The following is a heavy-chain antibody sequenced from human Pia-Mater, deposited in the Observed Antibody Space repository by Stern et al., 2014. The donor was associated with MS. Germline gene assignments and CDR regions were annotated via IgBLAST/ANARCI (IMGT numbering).Heavy chain of an antibody. CDR2: ITTHNGNT. CDR3: ARSSSWYFDF. V-gene: IGHV1-18*01. Sequence: QMQLVQSGNEVKKPGASVKVSCTASGYTFTSYGISWVRQVPGQGLEWMGWITTHNGNTDYAQKVQDRVTLTTDTSTNTAYMELRSLRSDDTAVYYCARSSSWYFDFWGQGTLVTVSS. J-gene: IGHJ4*02. D-gene: IGHD6-13*01. CDR1: GYTFTSYG.